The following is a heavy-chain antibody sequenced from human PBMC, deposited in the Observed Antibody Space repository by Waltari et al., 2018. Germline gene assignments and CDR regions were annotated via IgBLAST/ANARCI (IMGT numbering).Heavy chain of an antibody. CDR2: IYPSDSDT. J-gene: IGHJ5*02. V-gene: IGHV5-51*01. CDR1: GYSFNTHW. D-gene: IGHD1-26*01. CDR3: ARRVRGKYNWFDP. Sequence: EVQLVQSGPEVKKSGESLKISCQGSGYSFNTHWIAWMRQMPGKGLEWMGFIYPSDSDTRYSPSFQGQVNISVDKSTNTAYLQWRSLKASDTAMYYCARRVRGKYNWFDPWGQGTQVTVSS.